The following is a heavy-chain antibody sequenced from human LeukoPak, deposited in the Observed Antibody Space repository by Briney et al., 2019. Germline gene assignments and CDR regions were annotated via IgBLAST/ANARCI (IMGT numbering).Heavy chain of an antibody. D-gene: IGHD1-26*01. J-gene: IGHJ4*02. CDR3: VRGGIVGTTARIPLFDY. Sequence: PSETLSLTCTVSGGSISSYYWSWVRQPPGKGLEWIGYIYYSGSTNYNPSLKSRVTMSVDTSKNQFSLKLSSVTAADTAVYYCVRGGIVGTTARIPLFDYWGQGTLVTVSS. V-gene: IGHV4-59*01. CDR2: IYYSGST. CDR1: GGSISSYY.